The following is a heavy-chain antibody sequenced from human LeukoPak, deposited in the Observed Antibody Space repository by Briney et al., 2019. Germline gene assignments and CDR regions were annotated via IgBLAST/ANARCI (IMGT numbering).Heavy chain of an antibody. Sequence: KSSETLSLTCTVSGGSISSSSYYWGWIRQPPGKGLEWIGSIYYSGSTYYNPSLKSRVTISVDTSKNQFSLKLSSVTAADTAVYYCARLKHYYDSSGYYPYYFDYWGQGTLVTVSS. D-gene: IGHD3-22*01. J-gene: IGHJ4*02. V-gene: IGHV4-39*01. CDR2: IYYSGST. CDR1: GGSISSSSYY. CDR3: ARLKHYYDSSGYYPYYFDY.